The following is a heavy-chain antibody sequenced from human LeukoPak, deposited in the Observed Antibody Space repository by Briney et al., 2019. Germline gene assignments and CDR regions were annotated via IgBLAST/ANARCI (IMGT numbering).Heavy chain of an antibody. D-gene: IGHD6-13*01. CDR1: GGSFSAYY. Sequence: SETLSLTCAVYGGSFSAYYWSWIRQPPGKGLEWIGEINHSGSTNYNPSLKSRVTISVDTSKNQFSLKLSSVTAADTAVYYCARGAADSSSWYYYYYYMDVWGKGTTVTISS. J-gene: IGHJ6*03. CDR3: ARGAADSSSWYYYYYYMDV. CDR2: INHSGST. V-gene: IGHV4-34*01.